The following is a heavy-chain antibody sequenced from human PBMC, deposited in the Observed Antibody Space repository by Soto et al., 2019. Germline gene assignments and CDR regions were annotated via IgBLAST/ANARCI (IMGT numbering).Heavy chain of an antibody. CDR1: GFIFSSDA. J-gene: IGHJ4*02. V-gene: IGHV3-30*18. CDR2: ISYDGGNK. D-gene: IGHD6-19*01. CDR3: AKDSSGSYYFDS. Sequence: PGGSLRLSCAASGFIFSSDAMHWVRQAPGKGLEWVAAISYDGGNKYYVDSVKGRFTISRDNSKNTLYLQMNSLRVEDTAVYYCAKDSSGSYYFDSWGQGTLLTVSS.